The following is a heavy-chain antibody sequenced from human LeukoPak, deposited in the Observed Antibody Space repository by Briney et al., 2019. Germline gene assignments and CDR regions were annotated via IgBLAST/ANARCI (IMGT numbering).Heavy chain of an antibody. D-gene: IGHD5-18*01. CDR2: ISAYIGST. Sequence: GESLKISCKGSGYSFTSYWIGWVRQAPGQGLEWMGWISAYIGSTKYARQFQGRVTMTTDTPTSTAYMEVRSLRPDDTAMYYCARRDSNTGFDYWGQGTLVTVSS. J-gene: IGHJ4*02. V-gene: IGHV1-18*04. CDR1: GYSFTSYW. CDR3: ARRDSNTGFDY.